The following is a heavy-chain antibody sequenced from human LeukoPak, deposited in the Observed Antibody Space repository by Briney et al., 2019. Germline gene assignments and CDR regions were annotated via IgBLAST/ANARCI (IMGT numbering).Heavy chain of an antibody. V-gene: IGHV3-21*01. CDR1: GFTFSSYS. D-gene: IGHD7-27*01. CDR3: ARVSWGYYYGMDV. CDR2: ISSSSSYI. Sequence: GGSLRLSCAASGFTFSSYSMNWVRQAPGEGLEWVSSISSSSSYIYYADSVKGRFTISRDNAKNSLYLQMNSLRDEDTAVYYCARVSWGYYYGMDVWGQGTTVTVSS. J-gene: IGHJ6*02.